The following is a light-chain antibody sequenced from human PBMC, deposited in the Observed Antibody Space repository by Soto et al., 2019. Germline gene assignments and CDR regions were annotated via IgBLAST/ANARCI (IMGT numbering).Light chain of an antibody. CDR3: QQCRNWPLT. CDR2: DAS. CDR1: QNVYNN. J-gene: IGKJ4*01. V-gene: IGKV3-15*01. Sequence: EIVMTQSPATLSESPGEGATLSCKASQNVYNNLAWYHQRPGQPPRLLIYDASTRATGISARFSGSGYGTEFTLTISSLQSEDFAVYFCQQCRNWPLTFGGGTKVDIK.